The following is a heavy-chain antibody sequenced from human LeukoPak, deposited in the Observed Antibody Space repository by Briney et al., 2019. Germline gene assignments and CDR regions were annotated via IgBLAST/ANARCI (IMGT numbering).Heavy chain of an antibody. D-gene: IGHD3-10*01. Sequence: KPGGSLRLSCAASGFTFSSFSMNWVRQAPGKGLEWVSYISSSTSTIYYADSVKGRFTISRDNAKNSLYLQMNSLRDEDTAVYYCARDRASGSSHKGYGMDVWGQGTTVTVSS. CDR2: ISSSTSTI. V-gene: IGHV3-48*02. CDR1: GFTFSSFS. J-gene: IGHJ6*02. CDR3: ARDRASGSSHKGYGMDV.